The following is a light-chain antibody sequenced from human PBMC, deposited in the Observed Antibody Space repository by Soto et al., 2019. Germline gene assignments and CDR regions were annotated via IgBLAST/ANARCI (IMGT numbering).Light chain of an antibody. CDR1: QDIRGA. CDR2: DVS. V-gene: IGKV1-13*02. CDR3: QQFNAYPIT. J-gene: IGKJ5*01. Sequence: AIQLTQSPSSLSASVGDRVTITCRASQDIRGAFAWYQQKPGKAPKFLIFDVSTLQSVVPSRFSVSGSGTDLTLTNSSLQPEDFGTYYWQQFNAYPITFGQGTRLEIK.